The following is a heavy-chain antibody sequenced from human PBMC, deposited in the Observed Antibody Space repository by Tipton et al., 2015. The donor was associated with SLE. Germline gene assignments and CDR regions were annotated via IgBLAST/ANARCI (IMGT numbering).Heavy chain of an antibody. V-gene: IGHV4-61*02. Sequence: TLSLTCSLSGASISSGSYFWTWIRHPAGKSLEWIGRVFVSGDTNYNPSVKSRVTISVDTSQNQFSLRLSSVTAADTAVYYCATGHFDFWGQGRLVTVSS. CDR2: VFVSGDT. CDR3: ATGHFDF. D-gene: IGHD1-1*01. J-gene: IGHJ5*01. CDR1: GASISSGSYF.